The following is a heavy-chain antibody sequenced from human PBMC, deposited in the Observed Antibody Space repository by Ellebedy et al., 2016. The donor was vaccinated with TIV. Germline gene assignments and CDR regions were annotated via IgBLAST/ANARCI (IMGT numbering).Heavy chain of an antibody. CDR1: GASISSSKW. CDR2: IYHSGNT. Sequence: SETLSLTCAVSGASISSSKWWSWVRQPPGKGLEWIAEIYHSGNTNYNPSLKSRLTISVDKSKNQFSLKLNSVTAADTAVYYCARVFGAAAGPLNWFDPWGQGALVTVSS. D-gene: IGHD6-13*01. V-gene: IGHV4-4*02. CDR3: ARVFGAAAGPLNWFDP. J-gene: IGHJ5*02.